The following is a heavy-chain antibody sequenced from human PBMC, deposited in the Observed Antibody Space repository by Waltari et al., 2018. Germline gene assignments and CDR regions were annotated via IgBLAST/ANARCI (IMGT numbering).Heavy chain of an antibody. D-gene: IGHD3-10*01. Sequence: EVHLVESGGGLVQPGGSLRLSCAASGFTVSNNYMNWVRQAPGKGPECVSGIYSGGNTYDADSVRGRFTISRDNSKNTLYLQMNSLRAEDTAVYYCARDSHHPSQQLGFDPWGQGTLVTVSS. CDR3: ARDSHHPSQQLGFDP. CDR1: GFTVSNNY. V-gene: IGHV3-66*01. CDR2: IYSGGNT. J-gene: IGHJ5*02.